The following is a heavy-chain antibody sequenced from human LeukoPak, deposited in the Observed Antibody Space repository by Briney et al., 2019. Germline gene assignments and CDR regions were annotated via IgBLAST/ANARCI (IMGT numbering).Heavy chain of an antibody. Sequence: SETLSLTCTVSGHSIIDSYYWGWIRQPPGKGLEWIGSIYHSGSTYYNPSLKSRVTISVDTSKNQFSLKLNSVTAADTAVYYCARDPQGGDAFDIWGQGTMVTVSS. V-gene: IGHV4-38-2*02. J-gene: IGHJ3*02. CDR3: ARDPQGGDAFDI. D-gene: IGHD2-15*01. CDR1: GHSIIDSYY. CDR2: IYHSGST.